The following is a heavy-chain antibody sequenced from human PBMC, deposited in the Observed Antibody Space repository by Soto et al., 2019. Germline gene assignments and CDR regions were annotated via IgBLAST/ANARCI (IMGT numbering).Heavy chain of an antibody. CDR1: GGSFSGYY. D-gene: IGHD6-13*01. CDR3: ARGLGIAAGNWFDP. CDR2: INHSGST. J-gene: IGHJ5*02. Sequence: SETLSLTCAVYGGSFSGYYWSWIRQPPGKGLEWIGEINHSGSTNYNPSLKSRVTISVDTSKNQFSLKLSSVTAADTAVYYGARGLGIAAGNWFDPWGQGTLVTVSS. V-gene: IGHV4-34*01.